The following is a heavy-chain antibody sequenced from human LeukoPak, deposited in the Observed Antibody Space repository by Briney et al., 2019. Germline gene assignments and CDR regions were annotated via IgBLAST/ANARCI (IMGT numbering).Heavy chain of an antibody. CDR3: AIEGVVVIGFDY. V-gene: IGHV3-21*01. D-gene: IGHD3-22*01. J-gene: IGHJ4*02. CDR2: ISSSSSYI. CDR1: GFTFSSYS. Sequence: KPGGSLRLSCAASGFTFSSYSMNWVRQAPGKGLEWDSSISSSSSYIYYADSVKGRFTISRDNAKNSLYLQMNSLRAEDTAVYYCAIEGVVVIGFDYWGQGTLVTVSS.